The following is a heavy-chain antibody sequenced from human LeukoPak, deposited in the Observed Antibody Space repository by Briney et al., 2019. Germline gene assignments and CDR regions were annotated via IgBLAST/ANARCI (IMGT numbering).Heavy chain of an antibody. V-gene: IGHV3-30*03. D-gene: IGHD2-2*01. CDR3: WRAAYCTSTSCHFSGYAQRPLDS. CDR1: GFTFNTYG. J-gene: IGHJ4*02. CDR2: ISRDGTSQ. Sequence: GGSLRLSCVASGFTFNTYGIHWVRQAPGKGLEWVAGISRDGTSQDYADSVKGRFTISRDNYKNSLYVQMNRQRTEDTAVYYCWRAAYCTSTSCHFSGYAQRPLDSWGQGTLVTVSS.